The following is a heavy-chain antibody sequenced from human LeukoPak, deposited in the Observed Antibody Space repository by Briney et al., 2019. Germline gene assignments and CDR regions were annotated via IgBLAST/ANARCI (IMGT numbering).Heavy chain of an antibody. J-gene: IGHJ3*02. CDR2: MYYSGST. CDR3: ARESGYRDAFDI. D-gene: IGHD3-22*01. CDR1: GGSISSYY. Sequence: SETLSPTCTVSGGSISSYYWSWIRQVPGKGLEWIGYMYYSGSTNYNPSLKSRVTISVNTSKNQFSLKLSSVTAADTAVYYCARESGYRDAFDIWGQGTMVTVSS. V-gene: IGHV4-59*01.